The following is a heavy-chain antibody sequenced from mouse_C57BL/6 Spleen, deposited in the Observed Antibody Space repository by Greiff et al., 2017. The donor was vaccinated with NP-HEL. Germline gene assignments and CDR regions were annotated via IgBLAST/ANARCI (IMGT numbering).Heavy chain of an antibody. V-gene: IGHV1-15*01. CDR2: IDPETGGT. Sequence: VQLQQSGAELVRPGASVTLSCKASGYTFTDYEMHWVKQTPVHGLEWIGAIDPETGGTAYNQKFKGKAILTADKSSSTAYMELRSLTSEDSAVYYCTRSGGYLAWFAYWGQGTLVTVSA. D-gene: IGHD2-2*01. J-gene: IGHJ3*01. CDR1: GYTFTDYE. CDR3: TRSGGYLAWFAY.